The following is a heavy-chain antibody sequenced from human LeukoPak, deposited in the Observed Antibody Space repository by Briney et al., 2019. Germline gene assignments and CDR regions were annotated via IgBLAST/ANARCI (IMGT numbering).Heavy chain of an antibody. D-gene: IGHD1-26*01. V-gene: IGHV3-9*01. Sequence: PGGSLRLSCAASGFTFDDYAMHWVRQAPGEGLEWVSGISWNSGSIGYADSVKGRFTISRDNAKNSLYLQMNSLRAEDTALYYCAKDSGSYGDPIDYWGQGTLVTVSS. CDR2: ISWNSGSI. CDR3: AKDSGSYGDPIDY. CDR1: GFTFDDYA. J-gene: IGHJ4*02.